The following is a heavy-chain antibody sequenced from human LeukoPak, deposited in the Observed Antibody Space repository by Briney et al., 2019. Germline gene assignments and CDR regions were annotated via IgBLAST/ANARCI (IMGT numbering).Heavy chain of an antibody. CDR3: ARDGPATGGFSYAFDI. D-gene: IGHD3-16*01. CDR2: IIPIFGTP. J-gene: IGHJ3*02. CDR1: GGTFSTYA. V-gene: IGHV1-69*13. Sequence: GSSVKVSCKTSGGTFSTYAINWVRQAPGQGLEWMGRIIPIFGTPNYAQRFQGRVTITADESTSTAYMELSSLRSEDTAVYYWARDGPATGGFSYAFDIWGQGTMVTVSS.